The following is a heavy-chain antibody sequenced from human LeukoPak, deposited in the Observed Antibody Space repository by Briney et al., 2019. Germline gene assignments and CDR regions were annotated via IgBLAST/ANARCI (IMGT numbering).Heavy chain of an antibody. CDR3: ARDDYNYFDY. J-gene: IGHJ4*02. CDR1: GGSISSYY. D-gene: IGHD4/OR15-4a*01. Sequence: PSETLSLTCTVSGGSISSYYWSWIRQPPGKGLEWIGYIYYSGSTNYNPSLKSRVTISVDTSKSQFSLKLSSVTAADTAVYYCARDDYNYFDYWGQGTLVTVSS. V-gene: IGHV4-59*01. CDR2: IYYSGST.